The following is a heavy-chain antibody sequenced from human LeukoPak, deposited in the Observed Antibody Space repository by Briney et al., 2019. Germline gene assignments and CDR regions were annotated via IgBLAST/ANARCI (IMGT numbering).Heavy chain of an antibody. CDR1: GFTFSSYS. CDR3: ARGGPTVVTLDAFDI. J-gene: IGHJ3*02. Sequence: GGSLRLSCAASGFTFSSYSMNWVRQAPGKGLEWVSYISSSSSTIYYADSVKARFTISRDNAKNSLYLQMNSLRAEDTAVYYCARGGPTVVTLDAFDIWGQGTMVTVSS. D-gene: IGHD4-23*01. V-gene: IGHV3-48*01. CDR2: ISSSSSTI.